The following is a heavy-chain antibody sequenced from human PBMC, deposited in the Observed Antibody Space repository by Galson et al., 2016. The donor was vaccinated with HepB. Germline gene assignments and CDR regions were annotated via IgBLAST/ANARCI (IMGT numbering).Heavy chain of an antibody. CDR3: ARSLTGSYDFRGAIYNYYAMDV. Sequence: QSGAEVKKPGESLKISCRGSGYTFDSYWIGWVRQMPGKGLEWMAIIYPGDFDIRYSPSFQGQVTISVDKPISTAYLQWSSLTASDTAMYYCARSLTGSYDFRGAIYNYYAMDVWGQGTTVIVS. D-gene: IGHD3-3*01. J-gene: IGHJ6*02. CDR2: IYPGDFDI. CDR1: GYTFDSYW. V-gene: IGHV5-51*01.